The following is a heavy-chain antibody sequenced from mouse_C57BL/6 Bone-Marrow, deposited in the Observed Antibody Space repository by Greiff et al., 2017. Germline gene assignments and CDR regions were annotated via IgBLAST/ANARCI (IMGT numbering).Heavy chain of an antibody. CDR2: IYPGSGST. D-gene: IGHD2-3*01. CDR3: AGDGPYYFDY. CDR1: GYTFPSSW. Sequence: QVQLQQPVAALLKPGASVKMSCKASGYTFPSSWMTWVKQRPGQGLEWIGEIYPGSGSTNYNQKFKSKATLTVDPSSSTAYMQLSSLTSEDSAVYYCAGDGPYYFDYWGQGTTLTVSS. V-gene: IGHV1-55*01. J-gene: IGHJ2*01.